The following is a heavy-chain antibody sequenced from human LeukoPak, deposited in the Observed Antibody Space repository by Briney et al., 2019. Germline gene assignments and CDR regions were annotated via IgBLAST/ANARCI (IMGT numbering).Heavy chain of an antibody. D-gene: IGHD5-18*01. CDR1: GFTFSSYA. Sequence: GRSLRLSCAASGFTFSSYAMPWVRQAPGKGLEWVAVISYDGSNKYYADSVKGRFTISRDNSKNTLYLQMNSLRAEDTAVYYCARGYSYGPGGYWGQGTLVTVSS. J-gene: IGHJ4*02. V-gene: IGHV3-30*04. CDR2: ISYDGSNK. CDR3: ARGYSYGPGGY.